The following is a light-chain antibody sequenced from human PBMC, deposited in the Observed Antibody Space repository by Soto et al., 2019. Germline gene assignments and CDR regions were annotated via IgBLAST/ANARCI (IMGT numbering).Light chain of an antibody. V-gene: IGLV2-14*01. CDR3: SSFTRSSNLL. Sequence: QSVLTQPASVSGSPGQSITISCTGTSSDIGDYDYVSWYQQHPGKAPKLIIYEVSNRPSGASNRFSGSRSGNTASLTISGLQAEDEAAYYCSSFTRSSNLLFGGGTKLTVL. CDR2: EVS. CDR1: SSDIGDYDY. J-gene: IGLJ3*02.